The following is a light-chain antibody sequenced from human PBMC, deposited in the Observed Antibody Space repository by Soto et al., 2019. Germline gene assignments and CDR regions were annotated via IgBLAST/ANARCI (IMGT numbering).Light chain of an antibody. CDR2: DAS. V-gene: IGKV1-5*01. CDR1: QSISSW. CDR3: QQYNSFSLT. J-gene: IGKJ4*01. Sequence: DIQMTQSPSTLSASVGDRVTITCRASQSISSWLAWYQQKPGKAPKLLIYDASSLESGVPSRFSGSGSEIDFTLTISSLQPEDFAIYYCQQYNSFSLTFGGGTKVDNK.